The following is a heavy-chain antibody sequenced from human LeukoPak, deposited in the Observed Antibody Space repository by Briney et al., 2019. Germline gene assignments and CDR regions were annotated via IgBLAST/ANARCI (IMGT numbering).Heavy chain of an antibody. D-gene: IGHD1-14*01. V-gene: IGHV1-69*05. CDR2: IIPIFGIA. Sequence: SVKVSCKASGGTFSSYAISWVRQAPGQGLEWMGGIIPIFGIANYAQKFQGRVTITTDESTSTAYMELSSLRSDDTAVYFCARGPRNDPWGQGTLVTVSS. CDR1: GGTFSSYA. CDR3: ARGPRNDP. J-gene: IGHJ5*02.